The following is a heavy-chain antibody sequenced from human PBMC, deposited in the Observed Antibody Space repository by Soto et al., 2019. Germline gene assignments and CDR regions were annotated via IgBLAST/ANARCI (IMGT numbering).Heavy chain of an antibody. D-gene: IGHD1-26*01. CDR2: ISSSSSTI. V-gene: IGHV3-48*02. J-gene: IGHJ5*02. Sequence: PRKVLESISYISSSSSTIYYADSVKGRFTISRDKAKNSLYLQMNSLRDEDTAVDYSAREGGNLNGFDPWGQRTLVTVSS. CDR3: AREGGNLNGFDP.